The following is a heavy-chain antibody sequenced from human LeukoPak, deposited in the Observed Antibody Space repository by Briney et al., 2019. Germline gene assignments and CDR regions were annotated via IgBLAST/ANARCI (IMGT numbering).Heavy chain of an antibody. CDR3: ARDQVRGLQSEDAFDI. CDR2: IIPIFGTA. D-gene: IGHD4-11*01. CDR1: GGTFSTYA. V-gene: IGHV1-69*05. Sequence: GASVKVSCKASGGTFSTYAISWVRQAPGQGLEWMGGIIPIFGTANYAQKFQGRVTITTDESTSTAYMELSSLRSEDTAVYYCARDQVRGLQSEDAFDIWGQGTMVTVSS. J-gene: IGHJ3*02.